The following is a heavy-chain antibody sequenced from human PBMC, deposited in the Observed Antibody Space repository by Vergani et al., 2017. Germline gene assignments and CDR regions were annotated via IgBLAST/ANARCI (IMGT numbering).Heavy chain of an antibody. CDR1: GFTFSSYG. J-gene: IGHJ4*02. CDR2: IWYDGSNK. Sequence: QVQLVESGGGVVQPGRSLRLSCAASGFTFSSYGMHWVRQAPGKGLEWVAVIWYDGSNKYYADSVKGRFTISRDNSKHTLYLQMNSLRAEETAVYYCARVGGMTYYDFWSGYYRGHFDYWGQGTLVTVSS. D-gene: IGHD3-3*01. CDR3: ARVGGMTYYDFWSGYYRGHFDY. V-gene: IGHV3-33*01.